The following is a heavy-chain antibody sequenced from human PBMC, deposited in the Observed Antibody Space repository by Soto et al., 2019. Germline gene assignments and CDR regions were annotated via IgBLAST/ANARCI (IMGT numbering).Heavy chain of an antibody. V-gene: IGHV3-23*01. CDR2: ISGSGGST. CDR3: AKDSTVVVITTVIDY. D-gene: IGHD3-22*01. CDR1: GFTFSSYA. Sequence: GGSLRLSCAASGFTFSSYAMSWVRQAPGKGLEWVSAISGSGGSTYYADSVKGRFTVSRDNSKNTLYLQMNSLRAEDTAVYYCAKDSTVVVITTVIDYWGQGTLVTVSS. J-gene: IGHJ4*02.